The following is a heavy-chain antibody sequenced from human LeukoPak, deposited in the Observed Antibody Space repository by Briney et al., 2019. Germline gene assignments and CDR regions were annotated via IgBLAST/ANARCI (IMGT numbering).Heavy chain of an antibody. D-gene: IGHD5-18*01. CDR1: GGSISSYY. V-gene: IGHV4-59*01. Sequence: PSETLSLTCTVSGGSISSYYWSWVRQPPGKGLEWIGYIYYSGSTNYNPSLKSRVTISVDTSKNQFSLKLSSVTAADTAVYYCARGDRRRGYSYGNFDYWGQGTLVTVSS. J-gene: IGHJ4*02. CDR2: IYYSGST. CDR3: ARGDRRRGYSYGNFDY.